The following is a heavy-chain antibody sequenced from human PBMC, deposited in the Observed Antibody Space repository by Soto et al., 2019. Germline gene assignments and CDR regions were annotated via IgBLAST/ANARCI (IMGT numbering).Heavy chain of an antibody. Sequence: QVQLVESGGGVVQPGRSLRLSCAASGFTFSSYAMHWVRQAPGKGLEWGAVISYDGSNKYYADSVKGRFTISRDNSKNTRYLEMNSLRAEDTAVYYCARGAPGSPRYYDILGRFDYWGQGTLVTVSS. D-gene: IGHD3-9*01. CDR2: ISYDGSNK. V-gene: IGHV3-30-3*01. CDR3: ARGAPGSPRYYDILGRFDY. J-gene: IGHJ4*02. CDR1: GFTFSSYA.